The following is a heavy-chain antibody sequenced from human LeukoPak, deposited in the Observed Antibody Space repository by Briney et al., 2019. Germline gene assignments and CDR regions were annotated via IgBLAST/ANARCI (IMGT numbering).Heavy chain of an antibody. Sequence: SGGSLRLSCAASGFTFSSYAMHWVRQAPGKGLEWGAVISSDGSNEFYADSVKGRFTISRDNSKSTLYLQMNSLRAEDTAVYYCARDFSEYCGGDCYSPDAFDIWGQGTMVTVSS. V-gene: IGHV3-30*01. J-gene: IGHJ3*02. CDR3: ARDFSEYCGGDCYSPDAFDI. D-gene: IGHD2-21*02. CDR1: GFTFSSYA. CDR2: ISSDGSNE.